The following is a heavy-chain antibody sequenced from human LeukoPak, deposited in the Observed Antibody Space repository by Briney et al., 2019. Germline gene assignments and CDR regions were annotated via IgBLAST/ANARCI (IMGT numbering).Heavy chain of an antibody. V-gene: IGHV1-69*05. CDR3: ARDRWAPSYFDY. CDR2: IIPIFGTA. Sequence: SVKASCKASGGTFSSYAISWVRQAPGQGLEWMGRIIPIFGTANYAQKFQGRVTITTDESTSTAYMELSSLRSEDTAVYYCARDRWAPSYFDYWGQGTLVTVSS. D-gene: IGHD1-26*01. J-gene: IGHJ4*02. CDR1: GGTFSSYA.